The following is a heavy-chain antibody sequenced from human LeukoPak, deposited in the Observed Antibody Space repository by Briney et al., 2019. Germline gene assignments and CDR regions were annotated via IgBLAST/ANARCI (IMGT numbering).Heavy chain of an antibody. CDR1: GSTFTSYG. D-gene: IGHD1-20*01. CDR3: ARVKIYNWNVAYFDY. J-gene: IGHJ4*02. Sequence: ASVKVSCKASGSTFTSYGINWVRQATGQGLEWMGWMNPNSGNTGYAQKFQGRVTMTRNTSISTAYMELSSLRSEDTAVYYCARVKIYNWNVAYFDYWGQGTLVTVSS. V-gene: IGHV1-8*02. CDR2: MNPNSGNT.